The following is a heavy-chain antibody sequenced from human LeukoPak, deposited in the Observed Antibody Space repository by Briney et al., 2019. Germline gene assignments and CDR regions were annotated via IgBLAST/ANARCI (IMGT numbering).Heavy chain of an antibody. Sequence: GGSLRPSCAASGFTFSTYSMNWVRQAPGKGLEWVSSISSGSTYIYYADSVKGRFTISRDNAKNSLYLQMNSLRAEDTAVYHCARDRSIAARFVDWGQGTLVTVSS. D-gene: IGHD6-6*01. CDR1: GFTFSTYS. V-gene: IGHV3-21*01. J-gene: IGHJ4*02. CDR2: ISSGSTYI. CDR3: ARDRSIAARFVD.